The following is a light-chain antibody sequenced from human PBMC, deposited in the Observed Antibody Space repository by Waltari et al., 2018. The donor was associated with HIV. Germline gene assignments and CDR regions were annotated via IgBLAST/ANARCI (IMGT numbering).Light chain of an antibody. J-gene: IGKJ5*01. Sequence: DIHMTKSPSILSASVGDRVTITCRASQSISTWLAWYQQKPGKAPKLLIYKASTLETEVPSRFSGSGSGTEFTLTVSSLQPEDFATYYCQQYNNYSVTFGQGTRLEIK. V-gene: IGKV1-5*03. CDR3: QQYNNYSVT. CDR2: KAS. CDR1: QSISTW.